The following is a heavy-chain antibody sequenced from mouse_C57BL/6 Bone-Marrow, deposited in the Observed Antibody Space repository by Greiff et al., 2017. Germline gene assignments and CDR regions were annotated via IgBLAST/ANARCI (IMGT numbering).Heavy chain of an antibody. Sequence: EVQLVESGGGLVKPGGSLKLSCAASGFTFSSYTMSWVRQTPEQRLQWVAAISGGGGNTYYPDSVKGRYTISRDNDKNILYLQRSSLRSEDTALYYWSRQVTTVLATKYFDVWGTGTTVTVSS. D-gene: IGHD1-1*01. CDR1: GFTFSSYT. J-gene: IGHJ1*03. V-gene: IGHV5-9*01. CDR2: ISGGGGNT. CDR3: SRQVTTVLATKYFDV.